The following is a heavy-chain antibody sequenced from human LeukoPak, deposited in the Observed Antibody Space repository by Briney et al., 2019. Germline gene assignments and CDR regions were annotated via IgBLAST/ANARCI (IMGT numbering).Heavy chain of an antibody. V-gene: IGHV4-4*07. CDR3: ARRNKNSWAFDY. CDR1: GGSISSYY. Sequence: KPSETLSLTCTVSGGSISSYYWRWVRQPAGEGLEWIGRIYTSGSTNYNPSLKSRVTMSVDTSKNQFSLKLSSVTAADTAVYYCARRNKNSWAFDYWGQGTLVTVSS. J-gene: IGHJ4*02. CDR2: IYTSGST. D-gene: IGHD6-13*01.